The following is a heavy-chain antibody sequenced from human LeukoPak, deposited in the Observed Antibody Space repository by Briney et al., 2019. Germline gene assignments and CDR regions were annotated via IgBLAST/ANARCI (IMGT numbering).Heavy chain of an antibody. CDR1: GFTFSSYC. V-gene: IGHV3-30*02. Sequence: GGSLRLSCAASGFTFSSYCMHWVRQAPGKGLEWVAFIQYDGSNKYYADSEKGRFTTSRDTTRNTPYLQMYSTSVDDTAVYYCTRGHYYIIVTSYYVGRGVAYWGQGTLVTVSS. CDR2: IQYDGSNK. J-gene: IGHJ4*02. D-gene: IGHD3-9*01. CDR3: TRGHYYIIVTSYYVGRGVAY.